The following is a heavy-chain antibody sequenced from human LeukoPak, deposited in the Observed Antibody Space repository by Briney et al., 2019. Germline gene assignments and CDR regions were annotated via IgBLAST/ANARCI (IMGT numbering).Heavy chain of an antibody. V-gene: IGHV4-30-4*01. CDR3: ARGLRLSWSPTDY. Sequence: SETPSLTCTVSGGSISSYYWSWIRQPPGKGLEWIGYIYYSGSTYYNPSLKSRATISVDTSKNQFSLKLSSVTAADSAVYYCARGLRLSWSPTDYWGQGTLVTVSS. J-gene: IGHJ4*02. CDR1: GGSISSYY. CDR2: IYYSGST.